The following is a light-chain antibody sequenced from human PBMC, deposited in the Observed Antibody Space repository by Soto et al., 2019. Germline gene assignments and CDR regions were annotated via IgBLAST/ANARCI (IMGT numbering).Light chain of an antibody. J-gene: IGLJ2*01. CDR1: SSDVGGYKY. Sequence: QSVLTQPPSASGSPGQSVTISCTGTSSDVGGYKYVSWYQQHPGKAPKLMIYEVSKRPSGVPDRFSGSKSGNMASLTVSGLQADDEADYYCSSYAGSNIVLFGGGTKLTVL. V-gene: IGLV2-8*01. CDR2: EVS. CDR3: SSYAGSNIVL.